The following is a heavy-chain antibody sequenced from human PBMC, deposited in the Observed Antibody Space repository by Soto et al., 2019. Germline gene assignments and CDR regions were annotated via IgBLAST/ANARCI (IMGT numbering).Heavy chain of an antibody. Sequence: QVQLVQSGGEVKRPGASVRVSCKASGYTFNIYGISWVRQDPGQGFEWMGWNSAYNGHTDYARKFQGRVAMTTDISTNTVSMDVRGLRSDDTAVYYCARGRIWGACDFDYWGQGTLVTVSS. CDR3: ARGRIWGACDFDY. J-gene: IGHJ4*02. V-gene: IGHV1-18*01. D-gene: IGHD3-16*01. CDR1: GYTFNIYG. CDR2: NSAYNGHT.